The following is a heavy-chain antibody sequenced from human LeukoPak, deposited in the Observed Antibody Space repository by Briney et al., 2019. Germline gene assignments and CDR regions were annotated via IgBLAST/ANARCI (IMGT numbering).Heavy chain of an antibody. CDR3: AKVLEAATNDAFDI. CDR2: IWYDGSNK. D-gene: IGHD2-15*01. CDR1: RFTFSSYG. V-gene: IGHV3-33*06. J-gene: IGHJ3*02. Sequence: GGSLRLSCAASRFTFSSYGMHWVRQAPGKGLEWVAVIWYDGSNKYYADSVKGRFTISRDNSKNTLYLQMNSLRAGDTAVYYCAKVLEAATNDAFDIWGQGTMVTVSS.